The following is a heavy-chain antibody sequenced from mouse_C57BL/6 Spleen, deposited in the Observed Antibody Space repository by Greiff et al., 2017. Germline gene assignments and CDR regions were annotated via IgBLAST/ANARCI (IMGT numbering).Heavy chain of an antibody. Sequence: VQLQQSGPELVKPGASVKISCKASGYAFSSSWMNWVKQRPGKGLEWIGRLYPGDGDTNYNGKFKGKATLTADKSSSTAYMQLSSLTSEDSAVYFCARFPYDYDDGFDVGGTGTTVTVSS. CDR1: GYAFSSSW. CDR2: LYPGDGDT. D-gene: IGHD2-4*01. J-gene: IGHJ1*03. CDR3: ARFPYDYDDGFDV. V-gene: IGHV1-82*01.